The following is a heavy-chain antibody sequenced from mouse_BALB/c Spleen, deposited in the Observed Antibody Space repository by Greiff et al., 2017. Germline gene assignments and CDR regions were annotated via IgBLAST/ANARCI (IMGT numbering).Heavy chain of an antibody. Sequence: QVQLKQPGAELVKPGASVKLSCKASGYTFTSYYMYWVKQRPGQGLEWIGGINPSNGGTNFNEKFKSKATLTVDKSSSTAYMQLSSLTSEDSAVYYCTSFLWPDDYWGQGTTLTVSS. J-gene: IGHJ2*01. CDR3: TSFLWPDDY. V-gene: IGHV1S81*02. CDR1: GYTFTSYY. D-gene: IGHD1-1*02. CDR2: INPSNGGT.